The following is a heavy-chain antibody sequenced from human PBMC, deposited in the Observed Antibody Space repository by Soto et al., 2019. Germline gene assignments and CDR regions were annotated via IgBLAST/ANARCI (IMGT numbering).Heavy chain of an antibody. Sequence: QTLSLTCAISGDSVSSNSAAWNWIRQSPSRGLEWLGRTYYRSKWYNDYAVSVKSRITINPDTSKNQFSLQLNSVTPEDTAVYYCARAQSRITIFGVVTNFDSWGQGTLVTVSS. CDR3: ARAQSRITIFGVVTNFDS. J-gene: IGHJ4*02. D-gene: IGHD3-3*01. V-gene: IGHV6-1*01. CDR2: TYYRSKWYN. CDR1: GDSVSSNSAA.